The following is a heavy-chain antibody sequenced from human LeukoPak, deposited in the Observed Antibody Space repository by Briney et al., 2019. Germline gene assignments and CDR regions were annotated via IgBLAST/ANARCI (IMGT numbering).Heavy chain of an antibody. D-gene: IGHD6-6*01. CDR3: ARSGDEYSSSLFDY. J-gene: IGHJ4*02. Sequence: SETLSPTCTVSGGSISSGSYYWSWIRQPAGKGLEWIGRIYTSGSTNYNPSLKSRVTISVDTSKNQFSLKLSSVTAADTAVYYCARSGDEYSSSLFDYWGQGTLVTVSS. CDR1: GGSISSGSYY. V-gene: IGHV4-61*02. CDR2: IYTSGST.